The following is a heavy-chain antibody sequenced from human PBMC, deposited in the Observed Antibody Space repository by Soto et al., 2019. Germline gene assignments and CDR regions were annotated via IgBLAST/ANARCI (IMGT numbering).Heavy chain of an antibody. CDR2: ISSSSSYI. V-gene: IGHV3-21*01. CDR3: ARDRGYSSSWYRGGFDY. CDR1: GFTFSSYS. J-gene: IGHJ4*02. D-gene: IGHD6-13*01. Sequence: EVQLVESGGGLVKPGGSLRLSCAASGFTFSSYSMNWVRQAPGKGLEWVSSISSSSSYIYYADSVKGRFTISRDNAKNSLDLQMNSLRAEDTAVYYCARDRGYSSSWYRGGFDYWGQGTLVTVSS.